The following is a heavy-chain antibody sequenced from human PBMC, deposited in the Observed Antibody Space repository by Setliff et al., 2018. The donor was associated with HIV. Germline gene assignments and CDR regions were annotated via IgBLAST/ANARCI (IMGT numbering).Heavy chain of an antibody. CDR3: ASIELAPMVPVDY. V-gene: IGHV3-11*06. CDR2: ISSSSTYT. J-gene: IGHJ4*02. CDR1: GFTFSDYY. Sequence: GGSLRLSCTASGFTFSDYYMSWIRQAPGKGLEWVSYISSSSTYTNYLDSVKGRFTISRDNAKNSLFLQMNSLRAEDTAVYYCASIELAPMVPVDYWGQGTLVTVSS. D-gene: IGHD3-10*01.